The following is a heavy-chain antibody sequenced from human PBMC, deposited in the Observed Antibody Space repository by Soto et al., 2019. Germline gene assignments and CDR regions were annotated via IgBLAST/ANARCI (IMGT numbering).Heavy chain of an antibody. CDR3: ARYYDFWSGYWRPHYGMDV. V-gene: IGHV4-4*02. D-gene: IGHD3-3*01. J-gene: IGHJ6*02. CDR1: GGSISNLYW. Sequence: PSETLSLTCGVSGGSISNLYWWSWVRQPPGKGLEWIGEIDFGGSTNYNPSLKSRVTMSVDTSKNQFSLKLSSVTAADTAVYYCARYYDFWSGYWRPHYGMDVWGQGTTVTVSS. CDR2: IDFGGST.